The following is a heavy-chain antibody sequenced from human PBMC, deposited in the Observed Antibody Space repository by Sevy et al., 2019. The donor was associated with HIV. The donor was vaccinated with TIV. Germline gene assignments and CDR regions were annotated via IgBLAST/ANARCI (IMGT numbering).Heavy chain of an antibody. CDR2: IRYDGSNK. CDR3: AKTHSSSWYYGMDV. CDR1: GFTFSSYG. D-gene: IGHD6-13*01. V-gene: IGHV3-30*02. Sequence: GGSLRLSCAASGFTFSSYGMHWVRQAPGKGLEWVAFIRYDGSNKYYADSVKGRFTISRDNSKNTLYLQMNSLRAEDTAVYYCAKTHSSSWYYGMDVWGQGTTVTVSS. J-gene: IGHJ6*02.